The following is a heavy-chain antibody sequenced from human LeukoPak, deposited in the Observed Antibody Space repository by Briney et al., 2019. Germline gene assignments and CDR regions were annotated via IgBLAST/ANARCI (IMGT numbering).Heavy chain of an antibody. CDR2: MNEDGTTT. V-gene: IGHV3-74*01. CDR3: ARGGVNPVDH. D-gene: IGHD1-14*01. CDR1: GFTFSSFW. Sequence: GGSLRLSCAAPGFTFSSFWMHWVRQAPGKGLVWVSDMNEDGTTTRYADSVKGRFTISRDNAKNTLYLQINNLRAEDTAVYFCARGGVNPVDHWGQGTLVTVSS. J-gene: IGHJ4*02.